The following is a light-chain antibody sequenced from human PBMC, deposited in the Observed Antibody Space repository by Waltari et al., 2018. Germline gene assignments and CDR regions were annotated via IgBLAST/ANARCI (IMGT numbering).Light chain of an antibody. J-gene: IGKJ4*01. V-gene: IGKV3-11*01. CDR1: QSVANY. CDR3: QRYSNSPLT. Sequence: VILTQSPATLSLSPGERATLSCMASQSVANYLAWYQQKPGQAPRLLIYGASSRATGIPDRFSGTGSGTEFTLTISSLEPEDFAVYFCQRYSNSPLTFGGGTKVEIK. CDR2: GAS.